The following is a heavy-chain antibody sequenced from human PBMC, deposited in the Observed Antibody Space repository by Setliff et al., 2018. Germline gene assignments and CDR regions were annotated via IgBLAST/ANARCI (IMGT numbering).Heavy chain of an antibody. CDR3: ARARYSSGWYGGGGAFYYMDA. J-gene: IGHJ6*03. CDR1: GYTFTGHY. CDR2: INPRTGVT. V-gene: IGHV1-2*02. D-gene: IGHD6-19*01. Sequence: ASVKVSCKASGYTFTGHYIHWVRQAPGQGLEWMGWINPRTGVTNYAQKFKGRVTMTRDTSITTVYMDLSSLKSDDTAVYYCARARYSSGWYGGGGAFYYMDAWGKGTTVTVSS.